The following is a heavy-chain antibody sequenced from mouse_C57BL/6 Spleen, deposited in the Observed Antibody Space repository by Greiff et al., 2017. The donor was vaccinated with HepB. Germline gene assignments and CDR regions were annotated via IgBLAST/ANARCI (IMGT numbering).Heavy chain of an antibody. V-gene: IGHV1-39*01. CDR2: INPNYGTT. J-gene: IGHJ4*01. Sequence: LQESGPELVKPGASVKISCKASGYSFTDYNMNWVKQSNGKSLEWIGVINPNYGTTSYNRKFKGKATLTVDQSSSTAYMQLNSLTSEDSAVYYCARFYYSNYAAMDYWGQGTSVTVSS. CDR1: GYSFTDYN. D-gene: IGHD2-5*01. CDR3: ARFYYSNYAAMDY.